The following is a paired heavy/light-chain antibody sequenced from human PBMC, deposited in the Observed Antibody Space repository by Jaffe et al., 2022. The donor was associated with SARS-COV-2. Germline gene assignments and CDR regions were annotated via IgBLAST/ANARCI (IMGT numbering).Heavy chain of an antibody. Sequence: EVQLLESGGGLVQPGGSLRLSCAASGFTFSSYAMSWVRQAPGKGLEWVSTLTGSGNDTYYADSVKGRFAISRDNSKNTLFLQMNSLRDGDTAVYYCASQYSRGWYTYHYYYAMDVWGQGTTVTVSS. CDR2: LTGSGNDT. CDR1: GFTFSSYA. V-gene: IGHV3-23*01. D-gene: IGHD6-19*01. CDR3: ASQYSRGWYTYHYYYAMDV. J-gene: IGHJ6*02.
Light chain of an antibody. CDR2: DVN. CDR1: SSDIGAYDY. CDR3: CSYAGIYTLYV. Sequence: QSALTQPRSVSGSPGQSVTISCTGTSSDIGAYDYVSWYQQHPGKAPKFMIYDVNKRPSGVPDRFSGSKSGDTASLTISGLQAEDEADYYCCSYAGIYTLYVFGTGTKVTVL. V-gene: IGLV2-11*01. J-gene: IGLJ1*01.